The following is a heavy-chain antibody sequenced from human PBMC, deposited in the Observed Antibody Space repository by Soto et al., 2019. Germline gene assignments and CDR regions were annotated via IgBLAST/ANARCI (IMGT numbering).Heavy chain of an antibody. D-gene: IGHD3-22*01. CDR3: ARHYHESSGYYYEDYGMDV. J-gene: IGHJ6*02. V-gene: IGHV5-51*01. CDR2: IYPGDSDT. Sequence: ASVKISGKGSGDSFTSYWIGWVRQMPGQGLEWMGIIYPGDSDTRYSPSFHGQVTISADKSISTAYLQWSSLKASDTAMYYCARHYHESSGYYYEDYGMDVWGQGTTVTVSS. CDR1: GDSFTSYW.